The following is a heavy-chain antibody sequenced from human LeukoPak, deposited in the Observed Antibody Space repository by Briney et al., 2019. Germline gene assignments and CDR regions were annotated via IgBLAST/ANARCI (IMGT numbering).Heavy chain of an antibody. Sequence: SETLSLTCTVSGGSISSHYWSWIRQPPGKGLEWIGYIYYSGSTNYKPSLKSRVTISVDTSKNQFSLKLSSVTAADTAVYYCARLLSGMDVWGKGTTVTVSS. CDR2: IYYSGST. D-gene: IGHD2-8*02. J-gene: IGHJ6*03. CDR3: ARLLSGMDV. CDR1: GGSISSHY. V-gene: IGHV4-59*11.